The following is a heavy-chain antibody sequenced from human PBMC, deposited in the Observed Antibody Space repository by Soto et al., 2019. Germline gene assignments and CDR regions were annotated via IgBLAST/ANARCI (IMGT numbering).Heavy chain of an antibody. CDR1: GGSVTSGNYY. J-gene: IGHJ4*02. D-gene: IGHD2-21*02. Sequence: QVQLQESGPGLVKPSETLSLTCTVSGGSVTSGNYYWRWIRQPPGKGLEWIGHIYYSGSTNYNPSLKSRVTISVDASKNQFSLKLSSVTAADTAIYYCARGPVVTPFVDYWGQGTLVTVSS. CDR2: IYYSGST. CDR3: ARGPVVTPFVDY. V-gene: IGHV4-61*01.